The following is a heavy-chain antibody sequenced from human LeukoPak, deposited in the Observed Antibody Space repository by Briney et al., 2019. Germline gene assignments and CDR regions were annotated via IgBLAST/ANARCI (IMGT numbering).Heavy chain of an antibody. J-gene: IGHJ4*02. Sequence: PGGSLRLSCAASGFTFSIYWMSWVRQAPGKGLEWVANIKPDGSEEYYVDSVKGRFTISRDNAKNSLYLQMNSLRAEDTAEYYCARVGRGIAAAGFGAFDIWGQGTLVTVSS. CDR1: GFTFSIYW. CDR3: ARVGRGIAAAGFGAFDI. D-gene: IGHD6-13*01. V-gene: IGHV3-7*03. CDR2: IKPDGSEE.